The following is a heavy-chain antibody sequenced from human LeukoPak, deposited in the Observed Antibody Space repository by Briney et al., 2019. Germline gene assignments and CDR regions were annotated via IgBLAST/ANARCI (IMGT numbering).Heavy chain of an antibody. CDR2: IYYSGNT. CDR1: GDSLSSGSYY. CDR3: ARADKITTFFDY. Sequence: PSETLSLTCIVSGDSLSSGSYYWGWIRQPPGRGLEWIGSIYYSGNTYYNPSLKSRVTISVDASKNEFSLKLTSVTAADTAMYYCARADKITTFFDYWGQGTLVTVSS. J-gene: IGHJ4*02. V-gene: IGHV4-39*07. D-gene: IGHD3-3*01.